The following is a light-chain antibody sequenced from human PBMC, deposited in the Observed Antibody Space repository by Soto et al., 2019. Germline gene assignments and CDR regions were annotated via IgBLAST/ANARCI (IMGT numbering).Light chain of an antibody. CDR2: DVS. J-gene: IGLJ2*01. CDR1: SSDVGGYNY. Sequence: QSALTQPASVSGSPGQSITISCTGTSSDVGGYNYVSWYQQHPGKAPKLMIYDVSNRPSVVSNRFSGSKSGNTASLTISGLQAEDDADYYCSSYTSSSTVVFGGGTKLPVL. V-gene: IGLV2-14*01. CDR3: SSYTSSSTVV.